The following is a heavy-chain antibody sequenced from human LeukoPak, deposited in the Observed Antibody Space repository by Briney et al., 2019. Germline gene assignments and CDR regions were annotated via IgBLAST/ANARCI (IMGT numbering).Heavy chain of an antibody. Sequence: GGSLRLSCVASGFTFSSYGMHWVRQAPDKGLEWVAYIRYDGSDKYYADSVKGRFTISRDNSKNTLYLQMNSLTPEDRAIYFCAKDIWRWAFDIWGQGTMVTVSS. D-gene: IGHD5-24*01. CDR2: IRYDGSDK. CDR1: GFTFSSYG. CDR3: AKDIWRWAFDI. J-gene: IGHJ3*02. V-gene: IGHV3-30*02.